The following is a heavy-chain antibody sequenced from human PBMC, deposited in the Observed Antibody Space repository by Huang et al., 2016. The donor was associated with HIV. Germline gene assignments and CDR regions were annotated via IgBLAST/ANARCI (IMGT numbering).Heavy chain of an antibody. CDR1: GFLFTTFT. CDR3: ARGGPVGYFNL. Sequence: EVQLEESGGALVKPGGSLRLSCAATGFLFTTFTMHWFRQAPGKVLEWVSSISGSGSSIYYADAVKGRFTISRDNTKKSLYLQMSSLSVDDTAFYFCARGGPVGYFNLWGHGTLVSVSS. J-gene: IGHJ4*03. CDR2: ISGSGSSI. V-gene: IGHV3-21*01. D-gene: IGHD2-15*01.